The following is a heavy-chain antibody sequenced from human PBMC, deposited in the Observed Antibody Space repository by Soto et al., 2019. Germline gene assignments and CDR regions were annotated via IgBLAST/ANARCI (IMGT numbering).Heavy chain of an antibody. J-gene: IGHJ5*01. V-gene: IGHV1-69*01. D-gene: IGHD6-19*01. Sequence: QVLLVQSGAEVKKPGSSVKVSCKASGGTVSSYIITWVRQAPGQGLEWMGGIIPMFGTANYARKFQGRVTFTADESTTTAYMDLSSLRSEDTAVYFCARVSTHSSGWYNWFDSWGQGTLVTVSS. CDR1: GGTVSSYI. CDR3: ARVSTHSSGWYNWFDS. CDR2: IIPMFGTA.